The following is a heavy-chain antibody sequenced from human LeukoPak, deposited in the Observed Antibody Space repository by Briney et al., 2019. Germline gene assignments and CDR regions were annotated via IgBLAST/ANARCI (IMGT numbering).Heavy chain of an antibody. CDR3: ARESVVVVAASNWFDP. V-gene: IGHV4-61*02. D-gene: IGHD2-15*01. CDR1: GGSISSGSYY. CDR2: IYTSGST. Sequence: SSQTLSLTCTVSGGSISSGSYYWSWIRQPAGKGLEWIVRIYTSGSTNYNPSLKSRVTISVDTSKNPFSLKLSSVTAADTAVYYCARESVVVVAASNWFDPWGQGTLVTVSS. J-gene: IGHJ5*02.